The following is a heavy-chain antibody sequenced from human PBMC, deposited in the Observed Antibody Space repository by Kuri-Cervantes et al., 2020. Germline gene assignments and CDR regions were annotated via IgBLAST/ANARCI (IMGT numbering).Heavy chain of an antibody. Sequence: GESLKISCATSGVTVSTSYMSWVRQAPGKGLEWVSVIYSDGNIYYADSVKGLFTISRDNSKNTLYLQMNSLRAEDTAVYYCARAGEAHTSGWNFDSWGQGTLVTVSS. CDR1: GVTVSTSY. D-gene: IGHD6-19*01. V-gene: IGHV3-66*02. J-gene: IGHJ4*02. CDR2: IYSDGNI. CDR3: ARAGEAHTSGWNFDS.